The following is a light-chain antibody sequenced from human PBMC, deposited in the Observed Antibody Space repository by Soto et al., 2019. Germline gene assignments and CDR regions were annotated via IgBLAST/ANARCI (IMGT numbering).Light chain of an antibody. V-gene: IGKV3-11*01. CDR1: QSVNSY. Sequence: EIVLTQSPATLSLSPGERATLSCRASQSVNSYLAWYQHKPGQSPRLLIYDASIRATGIPARFSGSGSGTDFTLTISSLETEDFAVYYGQQRSNWITFGGGTKVEIK. CDR3: QQRSNWIT. CDR2: DAS. J-gene: IGKJ4*01.